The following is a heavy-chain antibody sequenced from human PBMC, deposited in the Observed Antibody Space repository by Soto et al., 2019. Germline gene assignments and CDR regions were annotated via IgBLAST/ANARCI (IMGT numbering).Heavy chain of an antibody. CDR2: INHSGST. V-gene: IGHV4-34*01. Sequence: SXTLSLTCAVYGGSLSGYYWSWIRQPPGEGLEWIGEINHSGSTNYNPSLKSRVTISVDTSKNQFSLKLSSVTAADTAVYYCAKRGYCSGGSCYSGWFDPWGQGTLVTVSS. J-gene: IGHJ5*02. CDR3: AKRGYCSGGSCYSGWFDP. CDR1: GGSLSGYY. D-gene: IGHD2-15*01.